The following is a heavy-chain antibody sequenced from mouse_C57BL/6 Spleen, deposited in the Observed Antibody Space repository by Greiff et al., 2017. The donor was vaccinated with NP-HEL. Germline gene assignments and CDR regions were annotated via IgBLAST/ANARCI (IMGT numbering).Heavy chain of an antibody. J-gene: IGHJ4*01. D-gene: IGHD1-3*01. CDR2: IYPSDSET. CDR3: ARRSKGGYYAMDY. V-gene: IGHV1-61*01. CDR1: GYTFTSYW. Sequence: VQLQQSGAELVRPGSSVKLSCKASGYTFTSYWMEWVKQRPGQGLEWIGNIYPSDSETHYNQKFKDKATLTVDKSSSTAYMQLSSLTSEDSAVYYCARRSKGGYYAMDYWGQGTSVTVSS.